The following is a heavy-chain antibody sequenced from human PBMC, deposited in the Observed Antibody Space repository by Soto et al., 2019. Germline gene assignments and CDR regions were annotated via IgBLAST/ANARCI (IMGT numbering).Heavy chain of an antibody. Sequence: ASVKVSCKASGYTFTSYDINWVRQATGQGLEWMGWMNPNSGNTGCAQKFQGRVTMTRNTSISTAYMELSSLRSEDTAVYYCARQTIFGVVISSNYYYYGMDVWGQGTTVTVSS. V-gene: IGHV1-8*01. CDR3: ARQTIFGVVISSNYYYYGMDV. D-gene: IGHD3-3*01. CDR1: GYTFTSYD. CDR2: MNPNSGNT. J-gene: IGHJ6*02.